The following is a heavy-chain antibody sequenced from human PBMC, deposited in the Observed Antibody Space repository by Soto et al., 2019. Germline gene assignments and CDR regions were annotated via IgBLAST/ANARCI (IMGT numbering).Heavy chain of an antibody. CDR1: GFTFDDYT. CDR2: ISWDGGST. CDR3: AKADYGDYGAFDI. Sequence: EVQLVESGGVVVQPGGSLRLSCAASGFTFDDYTMHWVRQAPGKGLEWVSLISWDGGSTYYADSVKGRFTISRDNSKNSLYLQMNSLRTEDNALYYCAKADYGDYGAFDIWGQGTMVTVSS. D-gene: IGHD4-17*01. J-gene: IGHJ3*02. V-gene: IGHV3-43*01.